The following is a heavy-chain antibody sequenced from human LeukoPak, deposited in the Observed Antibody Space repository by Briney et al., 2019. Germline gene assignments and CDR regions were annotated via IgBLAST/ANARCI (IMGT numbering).Heavy chain of an antibody. Sequence: SETLSLTCTVSGGSISSYYWSWIRQPPGKGLEWIGYIYYSGSTNYNPSLKSRVTISVDTSKNQFSLKLSSVTAADTAVYYCARDLGCSSTSCSIYWGQGTLVTVSS. J-gene: IGHJ4*02. D-gene: IGHD2-2*01. CDR3: ARDLGCSSTSCSIY. CDR2: IYYSGST. CDR1: GGSISSYY. V-gene: IGHV4-59*12.